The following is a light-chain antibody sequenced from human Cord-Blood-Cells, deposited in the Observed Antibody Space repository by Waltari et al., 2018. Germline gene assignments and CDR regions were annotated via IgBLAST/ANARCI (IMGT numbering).Light chain of an antibody. V-gene: IGLV2-11*01. Sequence: QSALTQPRPVSGSPGQSVTISCNGTSSDVGGYNYVSWYQQHPGKATKLMIYDVSKRPPWVPDLFSCSKSCNTSSLTISGLRSEYESDYYCSSYAGSCNWVVGGGTKLPVL. J-gene: IGLJ3*02. CDR3: SSYAGSCNWV. CDR2: DVS. CDR1: SSDVGGYNY.